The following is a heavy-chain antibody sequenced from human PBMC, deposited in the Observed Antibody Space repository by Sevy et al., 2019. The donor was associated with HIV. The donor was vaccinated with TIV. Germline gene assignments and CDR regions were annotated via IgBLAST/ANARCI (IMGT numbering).Heavy chain of an antibody. Sequence: ASVKVSCKASGYTFTIYGISCVRQAPEQGLEWMGWISAYSGNTNYAQNLQGRVTMTTDTSTTTAYMELRSLRFDDTAVYYCARTSSYGSGNYFDYWGQGTLVTVSS. CDR3: ARTSSYGSGNYFDY. CDR2: ISAYSGNT. J-gene: IGHJ4*02. V-gene: IGHV1-18*01. CDR1: GYTFTIYG. D-gene: IGHD3-10*01.